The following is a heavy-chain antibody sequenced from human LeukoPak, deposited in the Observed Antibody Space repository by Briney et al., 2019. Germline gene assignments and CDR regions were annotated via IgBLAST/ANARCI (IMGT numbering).Heavy chain of an antibody. D-gene: IGHD2/OR15-2a*01. V-gene: IGHV1-18*04. CDR2: ISGYNGNT. CDR1: GYTFTGYY. Sequence: ASVKVSCKASGYTFTGYYIHWVRQAPGQGLEWMGRISGYNGNTKYAQKFQGRVTMTTDTSTSTAYMDLRGLRSDDTAVYYCARVLPPTYIEIVQTAPYYFDFWGQGTLVTVSS. J-gene: IGHJ4*02. CDR3: ARVLPPTYIEIVQTAPYYFDF.